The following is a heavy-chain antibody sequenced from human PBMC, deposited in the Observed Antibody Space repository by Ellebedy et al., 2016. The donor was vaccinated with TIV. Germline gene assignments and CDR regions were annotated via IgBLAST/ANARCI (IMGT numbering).Heavy chain of an antibody. V-gene: IGHV6-1*01. CDR1: GDSVSSNSAA. CDR3: ARVSIAVADTGHFDY. CDR2: TYYRSKWYN. D-gene: IGHD6-19*01. Sequence: SQTLSLTXXISGDSVSSNSAAWNWIRQSPSRGLEWLGRTYYRSKWYNDYAVSVKSRITINPDTSKNQFSLQLNSVTPEDTAVYYCARVSIAVADTGHFDYWGQGTLVTVSS. J-gene: IGHJ4*02.